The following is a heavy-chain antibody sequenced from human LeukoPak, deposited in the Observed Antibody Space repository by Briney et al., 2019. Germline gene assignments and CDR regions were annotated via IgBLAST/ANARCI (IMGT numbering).Heavy chain of an antibody. V-gene: IGHV3-48*03. J-gene: IGHJ2*01. CDR2: ISSSGSTI. D-gene: IGHD3-22*01. CDR3: ARDIYDSSGYLYFDF. Sequence: PGGSLRLSCAASGFTFSSYEMSWVRQAPGKGLEWVSYISSSGSTIYYADSVKGRFTISRDNAKNSLYLQMNSLRAEDTAVYYCARDIYDSSGYLYFDFWGRGTLVTVSS. CDR1: GFTFSSYE.